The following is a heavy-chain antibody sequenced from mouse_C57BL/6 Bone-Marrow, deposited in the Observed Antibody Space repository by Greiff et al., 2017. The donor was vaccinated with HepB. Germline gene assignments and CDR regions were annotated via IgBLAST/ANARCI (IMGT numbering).Heavy chain of an antibody. Sequence: VQLQQSGPELVKPGASVKIPCKASGYTFTDYNMDWVKQSHGKSLEWIGDINPNNGGTIYNQKFKGKATLTVDKSSSTAYMELRSLTSEDTAVYYCARAYGSSLGYFDFWGQGTTLTVSS. CDR2: INPNNGGT. V-gene: IGHV1-18*01. CDR3: ARAYGSSLGYFDF. CDR1: GYTFTDYN. J-gene: IGHJ2*01. D-gene: IGHD1-1*01.